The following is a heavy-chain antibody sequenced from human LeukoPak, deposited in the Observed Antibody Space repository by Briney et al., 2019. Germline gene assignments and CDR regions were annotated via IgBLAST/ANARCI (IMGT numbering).Heavy chain of an antibody. J-gene: IGHJ4*02. CDR3: TTRRQDGW. Sequence: GGSLRLSCVASGFTFSDAWMSWVRQAPGKGLEWVGRIKSKIDGGTIDYAAPVKGRFTISRDDSRNTLSLQMNSLKTEDTAVYYCTTRRQDGWWGQGTLVTVSS. D-gene: IGHD2-15*01. CDR2: IKSKIDGGTI. CDR1: GFTFSDAW. V-gene: IGHV3-15*01.